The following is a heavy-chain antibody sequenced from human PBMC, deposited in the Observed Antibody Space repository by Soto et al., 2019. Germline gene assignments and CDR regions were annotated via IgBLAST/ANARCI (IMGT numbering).Heavy chain of an antibody. CDR3: ARCSLVVVPGAMDT. Sequence: SETLSLTCTVSGGSISSGGYYWSWIRQHPGKGLEWIGYIYYSGTTYYNPSLKSRVTISVDTSKNQFSLKLSSVSAADTALYYCARCSLVVVPGAMDTWGQGTLVTVSS. D-gene: IGHD2-2*01. CDR1: GGSISSGGYY. CDR2: IYYSGTT. J-gene: IGHJ5*02. V-gene: IGHV4-31*03.